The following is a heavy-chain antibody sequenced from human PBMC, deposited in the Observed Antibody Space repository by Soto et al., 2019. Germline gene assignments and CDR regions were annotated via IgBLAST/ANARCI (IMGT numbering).Heavy chain of an antibody. J-gene: IGHJ4*02. CDR2: TNPNNGGT. V-gene: IGHV1-2*02. CDR1: GYTFTGYY. D-gene: IGHD1-26*01. CDR3: ARDLPIVGTTTWDY. Sequence: ASVKVSCKASGYTFTGYYIHWVRQAPGQGLEWMGWTNPNNGGTNYVQKFQGRVTMTRDTSISTAYMELRRLTSDDTAVYYCARDLPIVGTTTWDYWGQGTLVTVSS.